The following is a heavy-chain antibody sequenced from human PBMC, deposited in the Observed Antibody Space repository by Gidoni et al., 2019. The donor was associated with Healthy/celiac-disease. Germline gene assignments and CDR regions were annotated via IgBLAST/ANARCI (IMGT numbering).Heavy chain of an antibody. D-gene: IGHD1-26*01. CDR3: ARDGVGATRYWYFDL. Sequence: VQLQESGPQLVKPSQTLSLTRTVSGCSISSGDYYWSWIRQPPGNGLAWIGYIYYSGSTYYNPSLKSRVTISVDTSKNQFSLKLSSVTAADTAVYYCARDGVGATRYWYFDLWGRGTLVTVSS. CDR1: GCSISSGDYY. V-gene: IGHV4-30-4*01. J-gene: IGHJ2*01. CDR2: IYYSGST.